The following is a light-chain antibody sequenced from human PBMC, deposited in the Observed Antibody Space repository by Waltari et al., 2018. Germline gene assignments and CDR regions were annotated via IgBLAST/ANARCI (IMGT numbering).Light chain of an antibody. CDR3: QQYNSYSFT. Sequence: DIQMTQSPSTLSASVGDRVTITCRASQSISSWLAWYQQKPGKAPKLLIYKASGLESGVPSMFSGSGSGTEFTLTISSLQPDDFATYYCQQYNSYSFTFGPGTKVDIK. J-gene: IGKJ3*01. CDR1: QSISSW. V-gene: IGKV1-5*03. CDR2: KAS.